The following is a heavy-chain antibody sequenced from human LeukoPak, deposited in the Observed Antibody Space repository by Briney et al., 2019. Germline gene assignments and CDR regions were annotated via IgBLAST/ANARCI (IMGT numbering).Heavy chain of an antibody. D-gene: IGHD3-10*01. CDR3: AKSGPYYYDY. J-gene: IGHJ4*02. CDR2: IGGSGASV. CDR1: GFTFSTYG. V-gene: IGHV3-23*01. Sequence: PGRSLRLSCAASGFTFSTYGMSWVRQAPGKGLEWVSTIGGSGASVYYADSVKGRFTVSRDNSKNTLYLQMSSPRVEETTVYYCAKSGPYYYDYCGQGTLVTVSS.